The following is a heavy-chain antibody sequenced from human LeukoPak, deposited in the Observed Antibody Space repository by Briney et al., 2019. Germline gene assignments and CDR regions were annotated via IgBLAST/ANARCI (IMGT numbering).Heavy chain of an antibody. D-gene: IGHD3-9*01. CDR3: ARGRYYSILTTYTPPNY. V-gene: IGHV1-8*01. CDR1: GYTFTSYD. CDR2: MNPNSGDT. Sequence: ALVKVSCKASGYTFTSYDINWVRQATGQGLEWMGCMNPNSGDTVYAQKFQGRVTMTRNTSTSTAYMEVSSLRSEDTAVYYCARGRYYSILTTYTPPNYWGQGTLVTVSS. J-gene: IGHJ4*02.